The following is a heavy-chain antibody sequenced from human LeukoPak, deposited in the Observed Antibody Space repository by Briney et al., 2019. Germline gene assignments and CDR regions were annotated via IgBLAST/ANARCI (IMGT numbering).Heavy chain of an antibody. D-gene: IGHD5-18*01. CDR3: ARVDTAMVNSLDY. V-gene: IGHV4-31*03. CDR1: GGSISSGGYS. J-gene: IGHJ4*02. CDR2: IYYSGST. Sequence: SETLSLTCTVSGGSISSGGYSWSWIRQHPGKGLEWIGYIYYSGSTYYNPSLKSRVTISVDTSKNQFSLKLSSVTAADTAVYYCARVDTAMVNSLDYWGQGTLVTVSS.